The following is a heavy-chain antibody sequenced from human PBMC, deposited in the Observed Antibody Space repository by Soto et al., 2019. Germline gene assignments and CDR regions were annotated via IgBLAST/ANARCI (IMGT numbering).Heavy chain of an antibody. D-gene: IGHD3-16*01. V-gene: IGHV3-21*01. CDR3: SRSPEVGVRGAY. CDR2: ITVGSSHI. Sequence: GGSLRLSCTGSGFPFSSYNINWVRQAPGKGLEWVSSITVGSSHIYQPNSMKGRFTISRDDAKNSVYLQIDSLRDEDTALYYCSRSPEVGVRGAYWGQGTLVTVSS. CDR1: GFPFSSYN. J-gene: IGHJ4*02.